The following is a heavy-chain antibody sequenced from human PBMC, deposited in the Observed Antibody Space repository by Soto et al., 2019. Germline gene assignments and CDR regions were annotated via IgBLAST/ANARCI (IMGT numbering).Heavy chain of an antibody. V-gene: IGHV3-48*02. D-gene: IGHD6-13*01. J-gene: IGHJ5*02. Sequence: QLVESGGGLVKRGGSPRLSCAASGFTFSSYSMNWVRQAPGKGLEWISYITSSSTTIYYADSVKGRFTISRDNAKNSLYLQMNSLRDEDTAVYYCARDNGLAGSFDPWGQGTLVTVSS. CDR2: ITSSSTTI. CDR1: GFTFSSYS. CDR3: ARDNGLAGSFDP.